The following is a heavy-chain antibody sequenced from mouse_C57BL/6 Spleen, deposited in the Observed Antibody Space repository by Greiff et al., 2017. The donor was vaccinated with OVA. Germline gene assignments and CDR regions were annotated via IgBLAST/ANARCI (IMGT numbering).Heavy chain of an antibody. V-gene: IGHV14-4*01. D-gene: IGHD2-3*01. CDR3: TKGLLRLAWFAY. CDR2: IDPENGDT. Sequence: VQLKESGAELVRPGASVKLSCTASGFNIKDDYMHWVKQRPEQGLEWIGWIDPENGDTEYASKFQGKATITADTSSNTAYLQLSSLTSEDTAVYYCTKGLLRLAWFAYWGQGTLVTVSA. CDR1: GFNIKDDY. J-gene: IGHJ3*01.